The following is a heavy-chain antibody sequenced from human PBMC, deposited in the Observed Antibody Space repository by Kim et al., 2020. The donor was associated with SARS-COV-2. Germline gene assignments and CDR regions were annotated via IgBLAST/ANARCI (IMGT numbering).Heavy chain of an antibody. CDR2: IDSDGAA. Sequence: GGSLRLSCAASGFTVTSNFVSWVRQAPGMGLEFVSIIDSDGAANYADSVKGRITVSRDTSKNTLYLQINGLRAEDTAVYYCARTYNYAFDPWGQGTLVTV. CDR3: ARTYNYAFDP. D-gene: IGHD5-18*01. CDR1: GFTVTSNF. V-gene: IGHV3-66*01. J-gene: IGHJ5*02.